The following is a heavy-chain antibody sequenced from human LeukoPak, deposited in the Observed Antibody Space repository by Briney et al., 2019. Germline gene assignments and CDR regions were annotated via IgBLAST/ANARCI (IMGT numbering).Heavy chain of an antibody. Sequence: GGSLRLSCAASGVTLSSYAMSWARQAPGKGLEWVAVISYDGSNKYYADSVKGRFTISRDNSKNTLYLQMNSLRAEDTAVYYCAREHPFDYWGQGTLVTVSS. CDR1: GVTLSSYA. V-gene: IGHV3-30*04. CDR3: AREHPFDY. CDR2: ISYDGSNK. J-gene: IGHJ4*02.